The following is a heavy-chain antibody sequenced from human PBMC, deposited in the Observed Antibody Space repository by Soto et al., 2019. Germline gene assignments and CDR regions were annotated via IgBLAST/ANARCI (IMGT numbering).Heavy chain of an antibody. D-gene: IGHD6-6*01. J-gene: IGHJ6*02. V-gene: IGHV4-30-2*01. CDR2: IYDSGST. CDR3: ARGSSSYYDYGMDV. Sequence: WTWLRQPPGKALEWIGNIYDSGSTSYNPSLKSRVTISLDRSKNQFSLRLTSVTAADTAVYFCARGSSSYYDYGMDVWGQGTTVTVSS.